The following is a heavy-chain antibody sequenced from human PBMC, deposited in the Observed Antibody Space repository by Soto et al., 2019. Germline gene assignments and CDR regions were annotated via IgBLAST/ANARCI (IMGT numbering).Heavy chain of an antibody. CDR3: ARQDLDSSGLRDYYYGMDV. J-gene: IGHJ6*02. CDR2: NYYSGST. CDR1: GGSISSSSYY. V-gene: IGHV4-39*01. Sequence: SETLSLTCTVSGGSISSSSYYWGWIRQPPGKGLEWIGSNYYSGSTYYNPSLKSRVTISVDTSKNQFSLKLSSVTAADTAVYYCARQDLDSSGLRDYYYGMDVWGQGTTVTVSS. D-gene: IGHD6-19*01.